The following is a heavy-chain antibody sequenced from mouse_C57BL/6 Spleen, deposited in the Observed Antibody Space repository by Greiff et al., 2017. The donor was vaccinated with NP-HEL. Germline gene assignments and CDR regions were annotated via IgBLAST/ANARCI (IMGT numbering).Heavy chain of an antibody. J-gene: IGHJ2*01. CDR1: GYSFTGYY. CDR3: ARYLYYGSSDYFDY. CDR2: INPSTGGT. Sequence: VQLKQSGPELVKPGASVKISCKASGYSFTGYYMNWVKQSPEKSLEWIGEINPSTGGTTYNQKFKAKATLTVDKSSSTAYTQLKSLTSEDSAVYYCARYLYYGSSDYFDYWGQGTTLTVSS. D-gene: IGHD1-1*01. V-gene: IGHV1-42*01.